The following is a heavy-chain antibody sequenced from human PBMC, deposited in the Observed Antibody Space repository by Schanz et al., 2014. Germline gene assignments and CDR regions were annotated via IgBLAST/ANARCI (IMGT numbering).Heavy chain of an antibody. V-gene: IGHV4-39*01. Sequence: QLHLQESGPGLAKPSETLSLICSVSGGSISTSSRYWGWIRQSPGKGLEWLWSLYYTGKTHYNTTLRSHVPISKATTKIHFPMNLPTAAAADTAVYYCVRHGNYEFWHGPTPEFENWGQGTLVTVS. CDR2: LYYTGKT. D-gene: IGHD3-3*01. J-gene: IGHJ4*02. CDR3: VRHGNYEFWHGPTPEFEN. CDR1: GGSISTSSRY.